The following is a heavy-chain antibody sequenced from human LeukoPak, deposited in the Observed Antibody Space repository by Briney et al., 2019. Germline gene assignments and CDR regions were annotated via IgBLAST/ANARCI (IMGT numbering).Heavy chain of an antibody. CDR3: ARVNWNYEGAYYYYYMDV. J-gene: IGHJ6*03. V-gene: IGHV1-2*02. Sequence: ASVKVSCKASGYTFTGYYMHWVRQAPGQGLEWMGWINPNSGGTNYAQKFQGRVTMTRDTSISTAYMELSRLRSDDTAVYYCARVNWNYEGAYYYYYMDVWGKGTTVTVSS. CDR2: INPNSGGT. D-gene: IGHD1-7*01. CDR1: GYTFTGYY.